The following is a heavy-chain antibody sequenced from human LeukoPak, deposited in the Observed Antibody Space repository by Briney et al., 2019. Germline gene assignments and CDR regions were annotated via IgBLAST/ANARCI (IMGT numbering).Heavy chain of an antibody. CDR2: IKQDGSEK. V-gene: IGHV3-7*01. D-gene: IGHD3-22*01. CDR1: GFTFSSYA. CDR3: ARGPAITYYYDTSGYRFDP. Sequence: GGSLRLSCAASGFTFSSYAMSWVRQAPGKGLEWVANIKQDGSEKYYVDSVKGRFTISRDNAKNSLYLQMNSLRAEDTAVYYCARGPAITYYYDTSGYRFDPWGQGTLVTVSS. J-gene: IGHJ5*02.